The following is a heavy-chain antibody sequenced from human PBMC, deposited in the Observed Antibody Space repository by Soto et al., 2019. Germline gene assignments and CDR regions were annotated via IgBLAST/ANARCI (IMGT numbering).Heavy chain of an antibody. CDR3: ARLRFLEWFDY. D-gene: IGHD3-3*01. CDR2: ISSSNTYI. J-gene: IGHJ4*02. CDR1: GFSLSIHS. V-gene: IGHV3-21*04. Sequence: GGSLRLSCAASGFSLSIHSMTWVRQAPGKGLEWVSSISSSNTYIYYAESVKGRFTISRDNAKNSLYLQMNSLRAEDTAVYYCARLRFLEWFDYWGQGTLVTVSS.